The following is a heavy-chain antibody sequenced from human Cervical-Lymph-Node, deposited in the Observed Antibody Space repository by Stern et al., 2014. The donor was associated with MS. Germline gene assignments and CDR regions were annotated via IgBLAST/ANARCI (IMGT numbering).Heavy chain of an antibody. CDR2: GFDIGGT. J-gene: IGHJ3*01. Sequence: QVQLQESGPGLVKPSETLSLTCTVSGGSISSGSYFWSWIRQPPVKGLEWIGYGFDIGGTNYNPSFKSRVTISLDTSKNRFSLNVNSVSASDTAMYYCARDPVGATITNAFDLWGQGTMVTVSS. D-gene: IGHD1-26*01. CDR1: GGSISSGSYF. CDR3: ARDPVGATITNAFDL. V-gene: IGHV4-61*01.